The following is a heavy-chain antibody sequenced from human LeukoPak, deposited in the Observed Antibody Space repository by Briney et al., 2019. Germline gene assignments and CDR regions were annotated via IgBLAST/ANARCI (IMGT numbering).Heavy chain of an antibody. CDR3: ARLKVHYDILTGYYPDAFDI. CDR1: GGSISSSSYY. J-gene: IGHJ3*02. CDR2: IYYSGST. V-gene: IGHV4-39*07. Sequence: PSETLSLTCTVSGGSISSSSYYWGWIRQPPGKGLEWIGSIYYSGSTYYNPSLKSRVTISVDTSKNQFSLKLSSVTAADTAVYYCARLKVHYDILTGYYPDAFDIWGQGTMVTVSS. D-gene: IGHD3-9*01.